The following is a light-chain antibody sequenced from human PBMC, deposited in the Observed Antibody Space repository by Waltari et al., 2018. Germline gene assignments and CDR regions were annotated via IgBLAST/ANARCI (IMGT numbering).Light chain of an antibody. CDR2: DVN. CDR3: SSYTSSHTWV. J-gene: IGLJ3*02. V-gene: IGLV2-14*03. CDR1: SRDVGFYNF. Sequence: QFALPHHASCPGPRGQSITIPCIGTSRDVGFYNFACWYQQHPGEAPNLMIYDVNNRPSGVSSRFSGSKSGNTASLTISGLQAEDEADYYCSSYTSSHTWVFGGGTKVTIL.